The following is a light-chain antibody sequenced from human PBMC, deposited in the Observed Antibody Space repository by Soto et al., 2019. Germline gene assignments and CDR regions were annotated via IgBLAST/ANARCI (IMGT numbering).Light chain of an antibody. CDR2: GAS. Sequence: EIVLTQSPGTLSLSAGESATLLCRASQFVSSRNLAWYQQKPGQAPRLLIYGASSRATGIPDRFSGSGSGTDLTLTITPLEPEDFAVYFCQQYGSSPITFGQGTRLDIK. V-gene: IGKV3-20*01. J-gene: IGKJ5*01. CDR1: QFVSSRN. CDR3: QQYGSSPIT.